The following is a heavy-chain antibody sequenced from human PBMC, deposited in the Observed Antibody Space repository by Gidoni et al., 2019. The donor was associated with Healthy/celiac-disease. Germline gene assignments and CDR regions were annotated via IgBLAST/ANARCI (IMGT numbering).Heavy chain of an antibody. CDR2: ISAYNGNT. Sequence: QVQLVQSGAEVKKPGASVKVSCKASGYTFTSYGISWVRQAPGQGLEWMGWISAYNGNTNYAQKLQGRVTMTTDTSTSTAYMELRSLRSDDTAVYYCARDDKDGAAAGTGYDAFDIWGQGTMVTVSS. CDR3: ARDDKDGAAAGTGYDAFDI. D-gene: IGHD6-13*01. V-gene: IGHV1-18*01. CDR1: GYTFTSYG. J-gene: IGHJ3*02.